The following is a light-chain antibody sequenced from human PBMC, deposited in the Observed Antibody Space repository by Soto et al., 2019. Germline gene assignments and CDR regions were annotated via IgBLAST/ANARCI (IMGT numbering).Light chain of an antibody. CDR2: EVS. CDR3: NSYTSSSTFV. CDR1: SSDVGGYNY. V-gene: IGLV2-14*01. J-gene: IGLJ1*01. Sequence: QSALTQPASVSGSPGQSITISCTGTSSDVGGYNYVSWYQQHPGKAPKLIIYEVSNRPSGVSNRFSGPRSGNTASLTISGLQAEDEAEYYCNSYTSSSTFVFGTGTKLTVL.